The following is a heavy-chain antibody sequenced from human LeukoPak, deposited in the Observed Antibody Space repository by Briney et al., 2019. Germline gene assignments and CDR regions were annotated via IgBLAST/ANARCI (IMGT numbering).Heavy chain of an antibody. CDR2: IKSKTDGCTT. D-gene: IGHD2-2*01. CDR1: GFTFSNAW. Sequence: GGSLRLSCAASGFTFSNAWMSWVRQAPGKGLEWVGRIKSKTDGCTTDYAAPVKGRFTISRDDSNTALYLQMNSLKTEDTAVYYCTTDFGDCSSTSCYGFYYFDYWGQGTLVTVSS. V-gene: IGHV3-15*01. CDR3: TTDFGDCSSTSCYGFYYFDY. J-gene: IGHJ4*02.